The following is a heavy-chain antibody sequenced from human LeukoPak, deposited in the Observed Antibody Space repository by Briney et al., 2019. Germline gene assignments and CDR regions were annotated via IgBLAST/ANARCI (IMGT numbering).Heavy chain of an antibody. D-gene: IGHD5-24*01. CDR2: INGDGNEK. V-gene: IGHV3-7*03. J-gene: IGHJ5*02. Sequence: SLRLSCAASGFTXSNYWMSWXRQAPGKGLEWVXNINGDGNEKHYVDSVNGRFTISRDNAKNSLYLQMNSLRAEDTAVYYCARSRDGYGWFDPWGQGTLVTVSS. CDR1: GFTXSNYW. CDR3: ARSRDGYGWFDP.